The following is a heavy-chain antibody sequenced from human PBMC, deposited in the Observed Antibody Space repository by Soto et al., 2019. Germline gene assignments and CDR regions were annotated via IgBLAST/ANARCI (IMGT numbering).Heavy chain of an antibody. CDR3: ARDSSGPGYSYGKFDY. CDR1: GYSVSTGGYC. J-gene: IGHJ4*02. D-gene: IGHD5-18*01. Sequence: SEALSLTSAVSGYSVSTGGYCWTWIRQHPGKGLEWIVNIYYSGMTYYNPSLRGRVSISLDPSESQFSLKLNSVTAADTAVYYCARDSSGPGYSYGKFDYWGQGALVTVSS. V-gene: IGHV4-31*11. CDR2: IYYSGMT.